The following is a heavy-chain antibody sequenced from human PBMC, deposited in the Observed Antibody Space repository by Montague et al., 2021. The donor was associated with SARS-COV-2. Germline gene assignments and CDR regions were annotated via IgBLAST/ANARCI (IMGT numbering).Heavy chain of an antibody. CDR2: IYYNGYT. D-gene: IGHD1-1*01. CDR3: ARDRETTTDKFYGMDV. Sequence: SETLSLTCTVSGGSISTYYWNWIRQPPGKGLEWIGYIYYNGYTAYNPSLKSRVTISVDTSKNQFSLKLTSVTAADTAVYYYARDRETTTDKFYGMDVWGQGTTVTVSS. CDR1: GGSISTYY. V-gene: IGHV4-59*01. J-gene: IGHJ6*02.